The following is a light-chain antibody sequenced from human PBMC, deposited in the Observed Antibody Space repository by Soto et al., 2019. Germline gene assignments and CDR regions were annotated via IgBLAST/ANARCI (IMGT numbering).Light chain of an antibody. Sequence: DLQMTQSPSTLSASVGDRVTITCRASQSTSSWLAWYQQKPGKAPKLLIYDVSSLESGVPSRFSGSGSGTEFTLTISSLQPDDFATYYCQQYNSYSLYTFGQGTKLEIK. V-gene: IGKV1-5*01. CDR3: QQYNSYSLYT. CDR1: QSTSSW. J-gene: IGKJ2*01. CDR2: DVS.